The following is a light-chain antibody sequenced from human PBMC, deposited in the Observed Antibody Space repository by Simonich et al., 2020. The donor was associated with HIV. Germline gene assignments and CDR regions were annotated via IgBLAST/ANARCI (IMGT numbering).Light chain of an antibody. CDR1: SSDVGGYNF. J-gene: IGLJ3*02. V-gene: IGLV2-14*03. CDR3: FSYTDNRGV. CDR2: DVS. Sequence: QAALTQPASVSGAPGQSITIYCTGTSSDVGGYNFVSWYQQHPGKAPKLMIYDVSKPPSGVSNRFSGSKSGNTASLTISGLQAEDEADYYCFSYTDNRGVFGGGTKLTVL.